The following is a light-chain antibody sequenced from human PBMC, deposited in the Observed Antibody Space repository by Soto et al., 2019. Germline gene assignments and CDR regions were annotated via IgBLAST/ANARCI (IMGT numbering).Light chain of an antibody. CDR1: QTVSNNY. J-gene: IGKJ1*01. Sequence: EILLTQSPGTLSLSPGERATLCCRASQTVSNNYLVWYQHKPGRAPRLLIFRASIRAADIPDRFRGSGSGTDFTLTITRLEPEDFAVYYCQQHAGSPWTLGQGTKVDI. V-gene: IGKV3-20*01. CDR2: RAS. CDR3: QQHAGSPWT.